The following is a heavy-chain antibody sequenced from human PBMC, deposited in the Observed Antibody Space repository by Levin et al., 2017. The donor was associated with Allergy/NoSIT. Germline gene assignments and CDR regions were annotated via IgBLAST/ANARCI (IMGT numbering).Heavy chain of an antibody. D-gene: IGHD2-15*01. CDR1: GYRFTSYW. CDR3: ARQEVYCSGGSCYLKDAFEI. CDR2: IYPGDSDT. J-gene: IGHJ3*02. V-gene: IGHV5-51*01. Sequence: GESLKISCQGSGYRFTSYWIGWVRQMPGKGLEWMGIIYPGDSDTRYSPSFQGQVTISADKSISTAYLQWSSLKASDTAMYYCARQEVYCSGGSCYLKDAFEIWGQGTMVTVSS.